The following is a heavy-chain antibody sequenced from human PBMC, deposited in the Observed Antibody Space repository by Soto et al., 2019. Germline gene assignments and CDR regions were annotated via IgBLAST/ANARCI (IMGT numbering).Heavy chain of an antibody. V-gene: IGHV1-2*02. J-gene: IGHJ3*02. D-gene: IGHD3-3*01. CDR3: ARGGGVGVAGSAAFDM. Sequence: QLHLVQSGAVVKKPGASVTVSCSASGYPVTAYYMHWVRQAPGRGLEWMGGINPATGAAKYTQTFQGRVTMTMDTSPSTVFMELSGLTSEDTAVFYCARGGGVGVAGSAAFDMWGQGTLVTVSS. CDR2: INPATGAA. CDR1: GYPVTAYY.